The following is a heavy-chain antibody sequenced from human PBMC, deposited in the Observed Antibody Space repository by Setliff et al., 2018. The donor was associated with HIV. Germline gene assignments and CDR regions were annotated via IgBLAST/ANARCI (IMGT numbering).Heavy chain of an antibody. Sequence: PGGSLRLSCAASGFTFSSYWMSWVRQAPGKGLEWVATIKEDGSEKYYVDSVKGRLTISRDNAKNSLYLQMNSLRAEDTAVYYCARNTDVDSVYRPFHIWGQGTMVTVSS. D-gene: IGHD1-26*01. CDR2: IKEDGSEK. V-gene: IGHV3-7*03. CDR3: ARNTDVDSVYRPFHI. CDR1: GFTFSSYW. J-gene: IGHJ3*02.